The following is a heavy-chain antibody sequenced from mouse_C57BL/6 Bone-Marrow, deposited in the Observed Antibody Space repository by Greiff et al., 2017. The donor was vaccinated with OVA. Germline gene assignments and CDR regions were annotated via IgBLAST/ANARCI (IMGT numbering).Heavy chain of an antibody. D-gene: IGHD4-1*01. CDR3: ANARWDAFAY. V-gene: IGHV1-55*01. Sequence: QVQLQQPGAELVKPGASVKMSCKSSGYTFTSYWITWVKQRPGPGLEWIGVIYTGSGGTNYNEKLKSKATLTVDTSSSSVYMQLSSLTSEDAAVYDCANARWDAFAYWGQGTLVTVSA. CDR2: IYTGSGGT. CDR1: GYTFTSYW. J-gene: IGHJ3*01.